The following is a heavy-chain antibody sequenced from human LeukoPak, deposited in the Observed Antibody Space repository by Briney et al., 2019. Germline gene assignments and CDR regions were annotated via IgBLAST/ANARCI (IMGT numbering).Heavy chain of an antibody. CDR1: GFTFSSYS. J-gene: IGHJ4*02. V-gene: IGHV3-9*01. Sequence: PGGSLRLSCAASGFTFSSYSMNWVRQAPGKGLEWVSGISWNSGSIGYADSVKGRFTISRDNAKNSLYLQMNSLRAEDTALYYCAKESGSHPGFDYWGQGTLVTVSS. D-gene: IGHD1-26*01. CDR2: ISWNSGSI. CDR3: AKESGSHPGFDY.